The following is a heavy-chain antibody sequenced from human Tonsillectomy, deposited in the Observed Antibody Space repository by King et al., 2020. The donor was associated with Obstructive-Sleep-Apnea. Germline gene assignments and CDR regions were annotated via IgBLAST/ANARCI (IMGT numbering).Heavy chain of an antibody. CDR2: ISYDGSNK. Sequence: VQLVESGGGVVQPGRSLRLSCAASGFTFSRYGMHWVRQAPGKGLEWVAVISYDGSNKYYADSVKGRFTISRDNSKNTLYLQMNSLRAEDTAVYYCAKERGRRPAIATPYHYYGMDVWGQGTTVTVSS. CDR1: GFTFSRYG. V-gene: IGHV3-30*18. CDR3: AKERGRRPAIATPYHYYGMDV. D-gene: IGHD5-24*01. J-gene: IGHJ6*02.